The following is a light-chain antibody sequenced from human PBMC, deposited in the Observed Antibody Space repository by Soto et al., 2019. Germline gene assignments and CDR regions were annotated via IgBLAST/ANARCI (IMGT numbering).Light chain of an antibody. CDR1: SGSIASNY. Sequence: NFMLTQPHSVSESPGKTVTISCTRSSGSIASNYVQWYQQRPGSSPTTVIYDDNQRPSGVPDRFSGSIDSSSNSASLTISGLKTEDEADYYCQSYDSSNPVVFGGGTKFTVL. CDR2: DDN. V-gene: IGLV6-57*01. J-gene: IGLJ2*01. CDR3: QSYDSSNPVV.